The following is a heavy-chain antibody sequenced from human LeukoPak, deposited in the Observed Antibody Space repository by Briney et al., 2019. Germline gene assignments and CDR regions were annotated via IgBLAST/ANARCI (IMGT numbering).Heavy chain of an antibody. Sequence: PSETLSLTCSVSGGALISYYWSWIRQPAGKGPEWIGRIYPTGNTDYNPSLKTRVTMSTDLSKKQFSLRLRSVTAADTAVYYCARLKFYDSTGYSPGYYMDVWGKGTAVTVSS. CDR2: IYPTGNT. CDR3: ARLKFYDSTGYSPGYYMDV. D-gene: IGHD3-22*01. CDR1: GGALISYY. J-gene: IGHJ6*03. V-gene: IGHV4-4*07.